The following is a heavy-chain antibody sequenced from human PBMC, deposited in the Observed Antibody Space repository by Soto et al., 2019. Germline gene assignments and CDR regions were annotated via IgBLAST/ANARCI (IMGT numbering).Heavy chain of an antibody. CDR2: LTPYNGKT. CDR1: GYTFITYG. V-gene: IGHV1-18*01. D-gene: IGHD2-2*01. CDR3: ARDTSHYLDH. J-gene: IGHJ4*02. Sequence: GASVKVSCKASGYTFITYGVTWVRQAPGQGLERMGWLTPYNGKTHYAQKFQDRVTMTTDTAATTAYMELRSLTSDDSAMYFCARDTSHYLDHGGQGTLVTASS.